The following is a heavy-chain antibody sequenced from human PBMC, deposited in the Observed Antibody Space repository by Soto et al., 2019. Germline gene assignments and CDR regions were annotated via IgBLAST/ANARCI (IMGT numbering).Heavy chain of an antibody. V-gene: IGHV4-38-2*01. D-gene: IGHD3-22*01. Sequence: SETLSLTCGASGYSITSGFYWGWVRQSPGKGLEWIGSISYSAKTFYNPSLASRLSIAVDTSMNQFSLRLTSVTAADTALYYCTRGAGAPWVRFDSWGQGTLVTVSS. J-gene: IGHJ4*02. CDR1: GYSITSGFY. CDR3: TRGAGAPWVRFDS. CDR2: ISYSAKT.